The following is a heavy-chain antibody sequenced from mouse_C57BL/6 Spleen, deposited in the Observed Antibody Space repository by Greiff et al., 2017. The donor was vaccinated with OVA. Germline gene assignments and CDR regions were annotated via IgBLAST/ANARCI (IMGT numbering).Heavy chain of an antibody. Sequence: VQLQQSGPGLVQPSQSLPITCTVSGFSLTRYGVHWVRPSPGKGLELLGLIWSGGSTAYNAGFISRLSISKDNSKSQVFFKMNSLQADDTAIYYCARMGDSSGYQYYFDYWGQGTTLTVSS. CDR3: ARMGDSSGYQYYFDY. V-gene: IGHV2-2*01. CDR2: IWSGGST. D-gene: IGHD3-2*02. CDR1: GFSLTRYG. J-gene: IGHJ2*01.